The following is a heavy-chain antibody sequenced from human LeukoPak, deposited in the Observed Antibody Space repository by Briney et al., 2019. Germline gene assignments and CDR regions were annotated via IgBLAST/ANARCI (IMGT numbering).Heavy chain of an antibody. CDR3: ARHPFATPFDH. J-gene: IGHJ4*02. CDR2: VFHTGDT. V-gene: IGHV4-59*08. D-gene: IGHD2-15*01. CDR1: GDSINSFY. Sequence: SETLSLTCAVSGDSINSFYWSWIRQPPGKGLEWIGYVFHTGDTNSNPSLKSRVTVSLDRSTSQVSLRLTSVTAADTAVYYCARHPFATPFDHWGRGILVTVSS.